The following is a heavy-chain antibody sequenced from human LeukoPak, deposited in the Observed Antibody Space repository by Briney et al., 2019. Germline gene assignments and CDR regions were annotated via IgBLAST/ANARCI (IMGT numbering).Heavy chain of an antibody. CDR2: ITGGGGST. CDR3: ARDFSPLYYYDSSGSGTTDAFDI. D-gene: IGHD3-22*01. J-gene: IGHJ3*02. V-gene: IGHV3-23*01. Sequence: SGGSLRLSCAASGFTFSSYAMSWVRQAPGKGLEWVSAITGGGGSTHYADSVKGRFTISRDNAKNSLYLQMNSLRAEDTAVYYCARDFSPLYYYDSSGSGTTDAFDIWGQGTMVTVSS. CDR1: GFTFSSYA.